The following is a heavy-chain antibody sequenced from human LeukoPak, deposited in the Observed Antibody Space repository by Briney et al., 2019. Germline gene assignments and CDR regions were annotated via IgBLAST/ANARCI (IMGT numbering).Heavy chain of an antibody. CDR3: AKEGDCSGGSCRHGSHYYYMDV. V-gene: IGHV3-23*01. Sequence: PGGSLRLSCAASGFTFSSHAMSWVRQAPGKGLEWVSAISGSGGSTYYADSVKGRFTISRDNSKNTLYLQMNSLRAEDTAVYYCAKEGDCSGGSCRHGSHYYYMDVWGKGTTVTVSS. D-gene: IGHD2-15*01. CDR2: ISGSGGST. J-gene: IGHJ6*03. CDR1: GFTFSSHA.